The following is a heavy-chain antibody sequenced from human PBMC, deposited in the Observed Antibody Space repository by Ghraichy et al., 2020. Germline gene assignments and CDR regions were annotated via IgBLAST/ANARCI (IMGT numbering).Heavy chain of an antibody. J-gene: IGHJ3*02. CDR1: GGSISSYY. V-gene: IGHV4-59*01. D-gene: IGHD2-15*01. CDR2: IYYSGST. Sequence: SETLSLTCTVSGGSISSYYWSWIRQPPGKGLEWIGYIYYSGSTNYNPSLKSRVTISVDTSKNQFSLKLSSVTAADTAVYYCAREGMVGDAFDIWGQGTMVTVSS. CDR3: AREGMVGDAFDI.